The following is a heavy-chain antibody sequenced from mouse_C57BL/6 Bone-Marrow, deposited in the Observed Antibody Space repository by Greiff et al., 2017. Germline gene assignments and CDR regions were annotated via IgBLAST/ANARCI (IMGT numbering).Heavy chain of an antibody. CDR1: GFTFSSYG. CDR3: ARQGVYYGMDY. CDR2: ISSGGSYT. Sequence: EVKLVESGGDLVKPGGSLKLSCAASGFTFSSYGMSWVRQTPDKRLEWVATISSGGSYTYYPDSVKGRFTISSDNAKNTLYLQMSSLKSEDTAMYYCARQGVYYGMDYWGQGTSVTVSS. V-gene: IGHV5-6*02. J-gene: IGHJ4*01.